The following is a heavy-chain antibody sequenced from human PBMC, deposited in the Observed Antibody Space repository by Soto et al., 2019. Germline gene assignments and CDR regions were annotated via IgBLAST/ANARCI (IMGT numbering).Heavy chain of an antibody. D-gene: IGHD2-21*01. CDR1: GFAFDKSG. CDR2: ISWNSGSK. CDR3: VXEAYQGSYYYYGFDV. J-gene: IGHJ6*02. Sequence: EVQLVESGGGSVQPGRSLRLSCAASGFAFDKSGMHWVRQVPGKGLEWVTGISWNSGSKGYAESVRRRFTISRDNAKNSLYLEMNSLRREDTALYFCVXEAYQGSYYYYGFDVWGQGTTVTVSS. V-gene: IGHV3-9*01.